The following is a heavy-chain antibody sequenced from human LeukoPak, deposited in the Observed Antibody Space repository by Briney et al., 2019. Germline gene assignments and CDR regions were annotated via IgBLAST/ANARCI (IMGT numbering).Heavy chain of an antibody. D-gene: IGHD6-13*01. CDR1: GDGFTRHT. V-gene: IGHV3-21*05. J-gene: IGHJ4*02. Sequence: GGSLRLSCAGSGDGFTRHTMNWVRRAPGKGLEWISYIWSTGEYIYYADSVKGRFTISRDNARTSVYLQMNSLRVADTAIYYCAREYDSRARFDSWGQGTLVTVSS. CDR2: IWSTGEYI. CDR3: AREYDSRARFDS.